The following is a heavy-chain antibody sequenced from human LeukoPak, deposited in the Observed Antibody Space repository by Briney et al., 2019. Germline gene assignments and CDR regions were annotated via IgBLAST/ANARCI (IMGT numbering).Heavy chain of an antibody. V-gene: IGHV1-2*02. D-gene: IGHD4-17*01. J-gene: IGHJ3*02. Sequence: ASVKVSCKASGYTFTGYYMHWVRQAPGQGLEWMGWMNPNSGGTNYAQKFQGRVTMTRDTSISTAYMELSRLRSDDTAVYYCARDFYGDYERSDAFDIWGQGTMVTVSS. CDR2: MNPNSGGT. CDR3: ARDFYGDYERSDAFDI. CDR1: GYTFTGYY.